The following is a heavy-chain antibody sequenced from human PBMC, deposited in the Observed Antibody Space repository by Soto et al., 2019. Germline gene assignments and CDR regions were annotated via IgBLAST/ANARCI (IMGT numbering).Heavy chain of an antibody. V-gene: IGHV4-59*08. CDR2: IYYSGST. D-gene: IGHD5-12*01. CDR1: GGSISSYY. J-gene: IGHJ4*02. CDR3: ARRYGSSFDY. Sequence: QVQLQESGPGLVKPSETLSLTCTLSGGSISSYYWSWIRQPPGKGLEWIGYIYYSGSTNYNPSLKSRVTISADTSKNQFSLKLSSVTAADTAVYYCARRYGSSFDYWGQGTLVTVSS.